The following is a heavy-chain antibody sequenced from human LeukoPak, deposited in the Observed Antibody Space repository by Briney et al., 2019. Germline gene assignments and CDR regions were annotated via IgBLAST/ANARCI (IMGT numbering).Heavy chain of an antibody. Sequence: SETLSLTCTVSGGSISSYYWSWIRQPPGKGLEWIGYIYYSGSTSYNPSLKSRVTISVDTSKNQFSLKLSSVTAADTAVYYCARLGGLLWFGDPHMDVWGKGTTVTISS. CDR3: ARLGGLLWFGDPHMDV. D-gene: IGHD3-10*01. CDR1: GGSISSYY. CDR2: IYYSGST. V-gene: IGHV4-59*12. J-gene: IGHJ6*03.